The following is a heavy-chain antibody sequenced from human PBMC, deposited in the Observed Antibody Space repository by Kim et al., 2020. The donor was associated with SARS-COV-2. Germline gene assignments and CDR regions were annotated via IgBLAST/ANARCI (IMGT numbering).Heavy chain of an antibody. J-gene: IGHJ4*02. V-gene: IGHV3-21*01. CDR3: ARVPVDSGGDCYPFDY. CDR1: GFTFSSYS. D-gene: IGHD2-21*02. Sequence: GGSLRLSCAASGFTFSSYSMNWVRQAPGKGLEWVSSISGSSSYIYYADSVKGRFTISRDNAKNSLYLQMNSLRAEDTAVYYCARVPVDSGGDCYPFDYWGQGTVVTVSS. CDR2: ISGSSSYI.